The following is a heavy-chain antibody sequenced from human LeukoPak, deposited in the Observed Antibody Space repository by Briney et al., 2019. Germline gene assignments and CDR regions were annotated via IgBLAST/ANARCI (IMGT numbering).Heavy chain of an antibody. Sequence: GGSLRLSCAASGFTFSRYWMSWVRQAPGKGLEWVANIKEDGSEKCYVDSVKGRFTISRDNAKNSLYLQMNSLRGEDTAVYYCARGGALYSGDYWGQGTLVTVSS. V-gene: IGHV3-7*05. D-gene: IGHD6-13*01. CDR1: GFTFSRYW. J-gene: IGHJ4*02. CDR2: IKEDGSEK. CDR3: ARGGALYSGDY.